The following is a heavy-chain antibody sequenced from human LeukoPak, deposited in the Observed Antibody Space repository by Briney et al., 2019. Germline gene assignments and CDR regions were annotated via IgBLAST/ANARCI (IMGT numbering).Heavy chain of an antibody. Sequence: PSETLSLTCTVSGGSISSYYWSWIRQPPGKGLEWIGYIYYSGSPNYNPSLKSRVTISVDTSKNQFSLKLSSVTAADTAVYYCARTPQVGQLWYPIYFDYWGQGTLVTVSS. CDR3: ARTPQVGQLWYPIYFDY. J-gene: IGHJ4*02. D-gene: IGHD5-18*01. CDR2: IYYSGSP. V-gene: IGHV4-59*08. CDR1: GGSISSYY.